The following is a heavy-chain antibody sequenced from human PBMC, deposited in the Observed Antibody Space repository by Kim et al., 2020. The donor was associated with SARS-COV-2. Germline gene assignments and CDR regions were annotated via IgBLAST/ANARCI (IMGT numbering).Heavy chain of an antibody. CDR2: INPSGGST. V-gene: IGHV1-46*01. CDR3: ARVGYYYGSGSYSPDY. CDR1: GYTFTSYY. D-gene: IGHD3-10*01. J-gene: IGHJ4*02. Sequence: ASVKVSCKASGYTFTSYYMHWVRQAPGQGLEWMGIINPSGGSTSYAQKFQGRVTMTRDTSTSTVYMELSSLRSEDTAVYYCARVGYYYGSGSYSPDYWGQGNLVTVSS.